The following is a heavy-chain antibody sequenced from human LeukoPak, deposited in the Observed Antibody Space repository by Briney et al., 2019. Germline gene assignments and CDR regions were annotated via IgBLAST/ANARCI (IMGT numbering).Heavy chain of an antibody. Sequence: ASVKVSCKASGYTFTSYGITWVRQAPGQGLEWMGWISTYNGNTNYAQKLQGRVTMTTDTSTSTAYMELRSLRSDDTAVYYCASNNWNDGRLYYYMDVWGKGTTVTVSS. D-gene: IGHD1-1*01. CDR2: ISTYNGNT. J-gene: IGHJ6*03. V-gene: IGHV1-18*01. CDR1: GYTFTSYG. CDR3: ASNNWNDGRLYYYMDV.